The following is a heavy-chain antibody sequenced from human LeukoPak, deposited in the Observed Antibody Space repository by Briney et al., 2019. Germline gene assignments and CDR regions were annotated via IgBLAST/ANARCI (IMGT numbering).Heavy chain of an antibody. D-gene: IGHD1-14*01. V-gene: IGHV4-34*01. Sequence: SETLSLTCAVYGGSFSGYYWSWIRQPPGKGLEWIGEINHSGSTNYNPSLKSRVTISVDTSKNQFSLKLSSVTAADTAVYYCARGGRRRDFGYWGQGTLVTVSS. J-gene: IGHJ4*02. CDR2: INHSGST. CDR1: GGSFSGYY. CDR3: ARGGRRRDFGY.